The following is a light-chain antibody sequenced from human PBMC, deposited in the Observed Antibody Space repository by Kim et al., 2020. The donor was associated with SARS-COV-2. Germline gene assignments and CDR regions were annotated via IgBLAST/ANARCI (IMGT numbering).Light chain of an antibody. J-gene: IGLJ2*01. CDR2: DVT. CDR1: SSDVGGHNY. Sequence: GQSNTISSNGNSSDVGGHNYVSWYRQHTGKAPNRMIYDVTNRPSGVSNRFSGSKSGNTASLTISGLQAEDEADYYCASFASSSIVVFGGGTQLTVL. CDR3: ASFASSSIVV. V-gene: IGLV2-14*03.